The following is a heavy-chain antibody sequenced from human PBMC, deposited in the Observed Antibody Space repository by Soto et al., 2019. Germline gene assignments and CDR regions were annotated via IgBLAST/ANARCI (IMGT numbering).Heavy chain of an antibody. CDR1: GYTFTSYG. D-gene: IGHD3-10*01. CDR3: ARSGVYEKWFDP. Sequence: ASVKVSCKASGYTFTSYGISWVRQAPGQGLEWMGWISAYNGNTNYAQKLQGRVTMTRDTSTSTVYMELSSLRSEDTAVYYCARSGVYEKWFDPWGQGTLVTVSS. V-gene: IGHV1-18*01. CDR2: ISAYNGNT. J-gene: IGHJ5*02.